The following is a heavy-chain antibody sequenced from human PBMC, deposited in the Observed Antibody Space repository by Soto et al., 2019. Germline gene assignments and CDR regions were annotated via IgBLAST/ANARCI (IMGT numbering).Heavy chain of an antibody. CDR1: GFTFDDYG. Sequence: GGSLRLSCAASGFTFDDYGMSWVRQAPGKGLEWVSGINWNGGSTGYADSVKGRFTISRDNAKNSLYLQMNSLRAEDTALYYCARGRYYDFWSGYYGDDYWGQGTLVTVSS. D-gene: IGHD3-3*01. V-gene: IGHV3-20*04. CDR2: INWNGGST. J-gene: IGHJ4*02. CDR3: ARGRYYDFWSGYYGDDY.